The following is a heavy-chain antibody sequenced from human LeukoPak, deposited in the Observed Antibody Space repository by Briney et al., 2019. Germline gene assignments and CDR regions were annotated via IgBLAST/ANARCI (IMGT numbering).Heavy chain of an antibody. CDR1: GDSISSGYY. CDR2: INHNGDT. CDR3: ARALGTGYALVFDY. D-gene: IGHD5-12*01. V-gene: IGHV4-38-2*01. J-gene: IGHJ4*02. Sequence: PSETLSLTCAVSGDSISSGYYWGWLRQSPGKGPEWIGSINHNGDTYYNPSLRSRVSLSLGTSTNQFSLKLNSVTAADMAVYYCARALGTGYALVFDYWGQGTLVTVSS.